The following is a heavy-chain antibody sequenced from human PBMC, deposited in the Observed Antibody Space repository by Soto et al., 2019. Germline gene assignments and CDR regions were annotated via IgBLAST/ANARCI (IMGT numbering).Heavy chain of an antibody. CDR2: IYYSGST. V-gene: IGHV4-39*01. D-gene: IGHD4-17*01. J-gene: IGHJ4*02. Sequence: QLQLQESGPGLVKPSETLSLTCTVSGGSISSSSYYWGWIRQPPGKGLEWIGSIYYSGSTYYNPSLKSRVPISVDTSKNQFSLKLSSVTAADTAVYYCARLGDYGDSVTACFDYWGQGTLVTVSS. CDR1: GGSISSSSYY. CDR3: ARLGDYGDSVTACFDY.